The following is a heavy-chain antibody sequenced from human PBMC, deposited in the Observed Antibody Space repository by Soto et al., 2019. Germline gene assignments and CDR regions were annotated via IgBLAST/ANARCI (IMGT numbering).Heavy chain of an antibody. CDR2: INAGNGNT. V-gene: IGHV1-3*01. Sequence: ASVKVSCKASGYTFTSYAMHWVRQAPGQRLEWMGWINAGNGNTKYSQKFQGRVTITRDTSASTAYMELSSLRSEDTAVYYCARGRFLAWLLSSNWLDPWGQGTLVTVSS. J-gene: IGHJ5*02. D-gene: IGHD3-3*01. CDR3: ARGRFLAWLLSSNWLDP. CDR1: GYTFTSYA.